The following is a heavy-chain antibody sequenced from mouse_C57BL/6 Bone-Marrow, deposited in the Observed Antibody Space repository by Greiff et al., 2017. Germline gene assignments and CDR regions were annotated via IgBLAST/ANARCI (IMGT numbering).Heavy chain of an antibody. D-gene: IGHD4-1*01. CDR3: ASLTLWYFDV. V-gene: IGHV1-81*01. Sequence: VQLQQSGAELARPGASVKLSCKASGYTFTSYGISWVKQRTGQGLEWIGEIYPRSGNTYYNEKFKCKATLTADKSSSTACMELRSLTSEDSAVYFCASLTLWYFDVWGTGTTVTVSS. J-gene: IGHJ1*03. CDR2: IYPRSGNT. CDR1: GYTFTSYG.